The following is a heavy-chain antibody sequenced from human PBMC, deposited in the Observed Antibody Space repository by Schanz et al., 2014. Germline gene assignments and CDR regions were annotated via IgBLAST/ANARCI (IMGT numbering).Heavy chain of an antibody. CDR2: IGVDGTTT. J-gene: IGHJ4*02. CDR3: AKSLESCPGGRCSRGYFDY. D-gene: IGHD2-8*02. V-gene: IGHV3-23*04. CDR1: GFTFSSYS. Sequence: EVQLVESGGGLVQPGGSLRLSCAASGFTFSSYSMNWVRQAPGKGLEWVSVIGVDGTTTYYADSVKGRFTISRDNFKGALYLQMSSLRAEDTAVYYCAKSLESCPGGRCSRGYFDYWGQGTLVTVSS.